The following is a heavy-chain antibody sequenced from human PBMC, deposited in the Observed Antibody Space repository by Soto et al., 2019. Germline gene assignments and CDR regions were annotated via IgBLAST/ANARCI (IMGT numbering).Heavy chain of an antibody. Sequence: ASVKVSCKVSGYTLTELSMHWVRQAPGKGLEWMGGFDPEDGETIYAQKFQGRVTMTEDTSTDTAYMELSSLRSEDTAVYYRATGNYDFWSGYKPQTWFDYWGKGTLVTVSS. CDR1: GYTLTELS. V-gene: IGHV1-24*01. D-gene: IGHD3-3*01. CDR3: ATGNYDFWSGYKPQTWFDY. J-gene: IGHJ4*02. CDR2: FDPEDGET.